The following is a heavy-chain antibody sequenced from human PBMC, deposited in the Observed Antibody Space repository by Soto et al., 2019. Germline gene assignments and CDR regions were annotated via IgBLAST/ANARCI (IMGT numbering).Heavy chain of an antibody. D-gene: IGHD4-17*01. Sequence: EVQLVESGGGLVQPGGSLRLSCAASGFTVSSNYMSWVRQAPGKGLEWVSVIYSGGSTYYADSVKGRFTISRHNSKNTLYLQMNSLRAEDTAVYYCARAPTVTTNYYYGMDVWGQGTTVTVS. CDR1: GFTVSSNY. J-gene: IGHJ6*02. CDR3: ARAPTVTTNYYYGMDV. V-gene: IGHV3-53*04. CDR2: IYSGGST.